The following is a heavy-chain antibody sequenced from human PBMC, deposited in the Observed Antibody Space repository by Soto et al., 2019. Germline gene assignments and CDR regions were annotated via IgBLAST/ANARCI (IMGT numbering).Heavy chain of an antibody. Sequence: EVQLVESGGGLVQPGGSLRLSCAASGFTFSSYWMPWVRQAPGKGLVWVSRVNNDGSGTIYADSVKGRFTISRDNAKNTVYLEMNSLRAEDTALYFCTTGGYMHAVDMWGQGTMVTVSS. J-gene: IGHJ3*02. D-gene: IGHD6-13*01. CDR2: VNNDGSGT. V-gene: IGHV3-74*01. CDR1: GFTFSSYW. CDR3: TTGGYMHAVDM.